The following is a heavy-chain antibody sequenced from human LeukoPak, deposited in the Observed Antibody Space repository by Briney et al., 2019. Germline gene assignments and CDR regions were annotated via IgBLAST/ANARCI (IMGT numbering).Heavy chain of an antibody. CDR3: ARGLLTGYSSSWYVGSYNWFDP. J-gene: IGHJ5*02. CDR2: INHSGST. D-gene: IGHD6-13*01. CDR1: GGSSSGYY. Sequence: PSETLSLTCAVYGGSSSGYYWSWIRQPPGRGLEWIGEINHSGSTNYNPSLKSRVTISVDTSKNQFSLKLSSVTAADTAVYCCARGLLTGYSSSWYVGSYNWFDPWGQGTLVTVSS. V-gene: IGHV4-34*01.